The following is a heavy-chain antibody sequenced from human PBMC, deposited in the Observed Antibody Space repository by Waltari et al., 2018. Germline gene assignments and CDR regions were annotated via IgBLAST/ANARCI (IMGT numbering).Heavy chain of an antibody. V-gene: IGHV1-69*12. J-gene: IGHJ4*02. CDR2: IIPIFGTA. CDR1: GGTFSSYA. CDR3: AREEARTETIDY. Sequence: QVQLVQSGAEVKKPGSSVKVSCKASGGTFSSYAISWVRQAPGQGLEWVGGIIPIFGTANYEQKCQGRVTITADESTSTAYMERSSLRSEDTAVYYCAREEARTETIDYWGQGTLVTVSS.